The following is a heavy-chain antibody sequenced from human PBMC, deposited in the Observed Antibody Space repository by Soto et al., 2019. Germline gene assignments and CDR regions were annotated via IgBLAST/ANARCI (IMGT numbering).Heavy chain of an antibody. Sequence: QVQLQESGPGLVKPSQTLSLTCTVSGGSISSGDYYWSWIRQPPGKGLEWIGYIYYSGSTYYNPSLKRRVTISVDTSKNQFSLKRSSVTAADTAVYYCARVVGAIRGWFDPWGQGTLVTVSS. J-gene: IGHJ5*02. CDR1: GGSISSGDYY. D-gene: IGHD3-10*01. CDR2: IYYSGST. CDR3: ARVVGAIRGWFDP. V-gene: IGHV4-30-4*01.